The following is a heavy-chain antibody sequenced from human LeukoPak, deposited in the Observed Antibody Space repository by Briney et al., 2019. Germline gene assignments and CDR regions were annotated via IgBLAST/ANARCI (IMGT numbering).Heavy chain of an antibody. CDR2: ISSSSYI. CDR1: GFTFSSCT. J-gene: IGHJ4*02. Sequence: PGGSLRLSCAASGFTFSSCTMNWVRQAPGKGLEWVSSISSSSYIYYADSVKGRFTISRDNAKNSLYLQMNSLRAEDTAVYYCARDQGGVGYWGQGTLVTVSS. D-gene: IGHD3-16*01. V-gene: IGHV3-21*01. CDR3: ARDQGGVGY.